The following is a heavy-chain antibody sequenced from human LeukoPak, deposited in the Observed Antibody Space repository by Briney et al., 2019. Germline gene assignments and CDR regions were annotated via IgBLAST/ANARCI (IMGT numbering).Heavy chain of an antibody. CDR1: GFXFSSFW. V-gene: IGHV3-7*04. J-gene: IGHJ4*02. D-gene: IGHD1-7*01. CDR3: ARGPATYNWNYFFDF. CDR2: IKQDGSEK. Sequence: GGSLRLSCAASGFXFSSFWITWVRQAPGQGLEWVANIKQDGSEKFYLDSVKGRFTVSRDNAKNSLFLQMDSLRAEDTAVFYCARGPATYNWNYFFDFWGQGTLVTVSS.